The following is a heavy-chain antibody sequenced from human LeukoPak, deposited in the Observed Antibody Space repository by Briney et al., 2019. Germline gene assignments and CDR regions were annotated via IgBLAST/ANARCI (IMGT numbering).Heavy chain of an antibody. CDR1: GGTFSSYS. V-gene: IGHV1-69*13. J-gene: IGHJ4*02. CDR2: IIPIFDTA. CDR3: ARGYYDSSGYFSH. Sequence: SVKVSCKASGGTFSSYSISWVRQAPGQGLEWMGGIIPIFDTADYAQKFQGRVTITADESTSTAYMELSSLRSEDTAVYYCARGYYDSSGYFSHWGQGTLVTVSS. D-gene: IGHD3-22*01.